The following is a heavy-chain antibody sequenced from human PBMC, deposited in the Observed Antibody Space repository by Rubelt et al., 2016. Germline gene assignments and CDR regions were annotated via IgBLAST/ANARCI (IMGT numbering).Heavy chain of an antibody. J-gene: IGHJ4*02. V-gene: IGHV3-53*01. Sequence: EVQLVESGGGLVQPGGSLRLSCAASGFTVSNNYINWVRQAPGKGLEWVSVIYSGGKTYYGAPVKGRFTISRDNSKNTLYLQMNSLRAEDTAVYYCAKAFCSSTSCYTGDYWGQGSLVTVSS. CDR1: GFTVSNNY. D-gene: IGHD2-2*01. CDR3: AKAFCSSTSCYTGDY. CDR2: IYSGGKT.